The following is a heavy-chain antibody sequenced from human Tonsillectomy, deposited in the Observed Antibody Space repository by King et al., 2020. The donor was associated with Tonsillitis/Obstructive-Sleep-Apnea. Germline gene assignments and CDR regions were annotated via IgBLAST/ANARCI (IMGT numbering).Heavy chain of an antibody. V-gene: IGHV4-34*01. CDR1: DGSFSGYY. D-gene: IGHD3-3*01. CDR2: INRSRSS. Sequence: QVQLQQWGAGLLKPSETLSLTCAVYDGSFSGYYWSWIRQPPGKGLEWIVEINRSRSSNYNPSLKSRVTISLDTSKNQFSLKLSSVTAADTAVYYCARDEWPQGFDPWGQGTLVTVSS. CDR3: ARDEWPQGFDP. J-gene: IGHJ5*02.